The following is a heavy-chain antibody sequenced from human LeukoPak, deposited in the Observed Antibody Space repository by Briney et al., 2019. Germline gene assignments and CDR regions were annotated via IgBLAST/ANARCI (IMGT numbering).Heavy chain of an antibody. V-gene: IGHV3-23*01. CDR3: AKDFWALGGSIDS. CDR2: ISGSGGST. D-gene: IGHD3-10*01. J-gene: IGHJ4*02. CDR1: GFTFSSYV. Sequence: GGSLRLSCAASGFTFSSYVMSWVRQAPGKGLEWVSVISGSGGSTYYADSVKGRFTISRDNSKNTLYLQMNSLRAEDTAAYFCAKDFWALGGSIDSWGQGTLVTVSS.